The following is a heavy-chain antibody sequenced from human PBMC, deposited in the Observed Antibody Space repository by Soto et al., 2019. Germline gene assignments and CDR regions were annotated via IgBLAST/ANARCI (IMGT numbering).Heavy chain of an antibody. CDR1: GYTFTSYY. CDR3: AREHVVVVAATLYYFDY. CDR2: INPSGGST. Sequence: ASVKVSCKASGYTFTSYYMHWVRQAPGQGLEWMGIINPSGGSTSYAQKFQGRVTMTRDTSTSTVYMELSSLRSEDTAVYYCAREHVVVVAATLYYFDYWGQGTLVTVSS. D-gene: IGHD2-15*01. V-gene: IGHV1-46*03. J-gene: IGHJ4*02.